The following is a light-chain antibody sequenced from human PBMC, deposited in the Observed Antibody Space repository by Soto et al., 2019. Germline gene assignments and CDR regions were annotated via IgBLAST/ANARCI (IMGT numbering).Light chain of an antibody. CDR2: GAS. CDR1: QSVSSNY. CDR3: QQYGSSPWT. J-gene: IGKJ1*01. V-gene: IGKV3-20*01. Sequence: EIVLTQSPGTLSLSPGERATLSFRASQSVSSNYLAWYQHKPGQAPRLLIYGASSRATGIPDRFSGSGSGTDFTLTISRLEPEDFAVYYCQQYGSSPWTFGQGTK.